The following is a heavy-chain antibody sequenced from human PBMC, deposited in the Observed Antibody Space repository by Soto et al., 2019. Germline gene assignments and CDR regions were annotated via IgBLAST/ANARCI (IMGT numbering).Heavy chain of an antibody. Sequence: ASVKVSCKASGYTFTGYYMHWVRQAPGQGLEWMGWINPNSGGTNYAQKFQGWVTMTRDTSISTAYMELSRLRSDDTAVYYCARAGDYYGSGSYLKTHYDGMDVWGQGTTVTVSS. D-gene: IGHD3-10*01. CDR3: ARAGDYYGSGSYLKTHYDGMDV. V-gene: IGHV1-2*04. J-gene: IGHJ6*02. CDR2: INPNSGGT. CDR1: GYTFTGYY.